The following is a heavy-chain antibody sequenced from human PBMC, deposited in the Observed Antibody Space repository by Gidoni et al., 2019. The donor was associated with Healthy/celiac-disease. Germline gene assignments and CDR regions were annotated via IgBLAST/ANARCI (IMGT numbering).Heavy chain of an antibody. J-gene: IGHJ4*02. D-gene: IGHD3-16*01. V-gene: IGHV3-30*01. CDR1: GFTFSSYA. CDR3: ARERGHDY. CDR2: ISYDGSNK. Sequence: HVQLVESGGGVVQPGRSLRLSCAASGFTFSSYAMHWVRQAPGKGLEWVAVISYDGSNKYYADSVKGRFTISRDNSKNTLYLQMNSLRAEDTAVYYCARERGHDYWGQGTLVTVSS.